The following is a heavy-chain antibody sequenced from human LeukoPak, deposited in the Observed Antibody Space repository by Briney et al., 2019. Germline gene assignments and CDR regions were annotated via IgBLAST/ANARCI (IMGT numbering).Heavy chain of an antibody. D-gene: IGHD4-17*01. V-gene: IGHV1-2*02. Sequence: ASVKVSCKASGYIFTDYYMHWVRQAPGQGLEWMGWISPNTGGTNYAQKFEGRVTMTRDTSIRTAYMELSRLTSDDTAVYYCARDTKTTVTTAGYWGQGTLVTVSS. J-gene: IGHJ4*02. CDR1: GYIFTDYY. CDR3: ARDTKTTVTTAGY. CDR2: ISPNTGGT.